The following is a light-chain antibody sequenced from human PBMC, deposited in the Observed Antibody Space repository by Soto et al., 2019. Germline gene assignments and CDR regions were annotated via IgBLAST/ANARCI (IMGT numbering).Light chain of an antibody. CDR1: QSVSSY. Sequence: EIVLTQSPATLSLSPGERATLSCRASQSVSSYLAWYQQKPGQAPRLLIYDASNRATGIPARFSGSGSGTDFTRTFCSLEPEVFAVYYCQQRSHWPLTFGPGTKVDIK. CDR2: DAS. J-gene: IGKJ3*01. V-gene: IGKV3-11*01. CDR3: QQRSHWPLT.